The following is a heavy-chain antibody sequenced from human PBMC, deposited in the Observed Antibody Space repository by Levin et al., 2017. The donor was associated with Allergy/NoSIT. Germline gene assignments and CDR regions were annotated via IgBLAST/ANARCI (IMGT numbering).Heavy chain of an antibody. D-gene: IGHD1-26*01. Sequence: PVASVKVSCKASGYSFTDFYIHWVRQAPGLGLEWMGLINPLNGGIKYAPKFQGRVTMTRDTPMTTAYMELTNLRSDDTAVYYCARSLVGATFDFWGQGTLVTVSS. J-gene: IGHJ4*01. CDR3: ARSLVGATFDF. CDR1: GYSFTDFY. CDR2: INPLNGGI. V-gene: IGHV1-2*02.